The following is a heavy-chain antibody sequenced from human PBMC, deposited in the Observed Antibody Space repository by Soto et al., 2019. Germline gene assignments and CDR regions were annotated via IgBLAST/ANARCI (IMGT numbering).Heavy chain of an antibody. CDR2: ISGSGGLT. D-gene: IGHD2-2*01. CDR3: AKPNLFCSSTSCYDY. CDR1: GFTFSSYA. J-gene: IGHJ4*02. Sequence: ETLRLSCAASGFTFSSYAMSWVRQAPGKGLEWVSVISGSGGLTNYADSVKGRFSISRDNSKNTLYLQMNSLRAEDTAVYYCAKPNLFCSSTSCYDYWGQGTLVTVSS. V-gene: IGHV3-23*01.